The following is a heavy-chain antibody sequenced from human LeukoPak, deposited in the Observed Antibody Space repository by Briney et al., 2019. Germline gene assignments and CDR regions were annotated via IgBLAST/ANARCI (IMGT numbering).Heavy chain of an antibody. V-gene: IGHV1-8*01. CDR2: MNPNSGNT. D-gene: IGHD1-26*01. CDR1: GYTFTSYD. CDR3: ASLVGATDNEEVGY. Sequence: GASVKVSCKASGYTFTSYDINWVRQATGQGLEWMGWMNPNSGNTGYAQKFQGRVTMTRNTSISTAYMELSSLGSEDTAVYYCASLVGATDNEEVGYWGQGTLVTVSS. J-gene: IGHJ4*02.